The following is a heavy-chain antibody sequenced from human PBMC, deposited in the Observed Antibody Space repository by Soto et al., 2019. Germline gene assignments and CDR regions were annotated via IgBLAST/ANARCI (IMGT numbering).Heavy chain of an antibody. CDR3: ARCPPSTAARRAPMWMAV. Sequence: AETLSLTCAVYGGSFSGYYWSWIRQPPGKGLEGIGEINHSGSTNYNPSLKSRVTISVDTSKNQFSLKLSSVTAADTAVYYCARCPPSTAARRAPMWMAVWGKGTTVTVSS. CDR2: INHSGST. CDR1: GGSFSGYY. J-gene: IGHJ6*04. D-gene: IGHD6-6*01. V-gene: IGHV4-34*01.